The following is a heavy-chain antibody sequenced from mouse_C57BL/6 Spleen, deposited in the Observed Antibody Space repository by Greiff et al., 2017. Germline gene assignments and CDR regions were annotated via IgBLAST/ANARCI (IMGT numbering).Heavy chain of an antibody. CDR1: GISITTGNYR. D-gene: IGHD1-1*01. J-gene: IGHJ2*01. V-gene: IGHV3-5*01. Sequence: EVKVVESGPGLVKPSQTVFLTCTVTGISITTGNYRWSWIRQFPGNKLEWIGNIYYSGTITYTPSLTSQTTITKDTPKNQFFLEMNSLTAEDTATYHVARAVTTVGVYCFDYWGQGTTLTVSS. CDR3: ARAVTTVGVYCFDY. CDR2: IYYSGTI.